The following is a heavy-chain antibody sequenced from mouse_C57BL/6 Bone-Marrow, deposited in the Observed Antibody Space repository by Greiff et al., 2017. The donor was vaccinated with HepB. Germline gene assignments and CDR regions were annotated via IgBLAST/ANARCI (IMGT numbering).Heavy chain of an antibody. CDR2: IYPRSGNT. V-gene: IGHV1-81*01. J-gene: IGHJ2*01. CDR3: ARRGTTVVGDY. D-gene: IGHD1-1*01. CDR1: GYTFTSYG. Sequence: QVQLKESGAELARPGASVKLSCKASGYTFTSYGISWVKQRTGQGLEWIGEIYPRSGNTYYNEKFKGKATLTADKSSSTAYMELRSLTSEDSAVYFCARRGTTVVGDYWGQGTTLTVSS.